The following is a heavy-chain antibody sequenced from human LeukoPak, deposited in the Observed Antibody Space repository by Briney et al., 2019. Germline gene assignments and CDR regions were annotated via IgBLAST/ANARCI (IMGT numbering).Heavy chain of an antibody. CDR1: GGSISNYY. CDR2: IYYSGST. J-gene: IGHJ3*02. V-gene: IGHV4-59*01. D-gene: IGHD2-15*01. Sequence: PSETLSLTWTVSGGSISNYYWSWIRQPPGKGMEWMGYIYYSGSTNYNASLKSRVTISVDTSKNKFSLTRSSVAAADPAVYYCARRKYQVSIFCTPGSCYPGAFDIWGQGTMGTVSS. CDR3: ARRKYQVSIFCTPGSCYPGAFDI.